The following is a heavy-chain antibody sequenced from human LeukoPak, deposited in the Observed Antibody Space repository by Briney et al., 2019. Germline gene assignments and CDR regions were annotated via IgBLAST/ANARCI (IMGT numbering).Heavy chain of an antibody. CDR2: IWYGGGNK. J-gene: IGHJ5*02. CDR1: GFTFSSYG. V-gene: IGHV3-33*01. Sequence: PGGSLRLSCAASGFTFSSYGMHWVRQAPGKGLEWVAVIWYGGGNKYYADSVKGRFTISRDNSKNTLYLQMNSLRAEDTAVYYCARDRKPPNWFDPWGQGTLVTVSS. CDR3: ARDRKPPNWFDP.